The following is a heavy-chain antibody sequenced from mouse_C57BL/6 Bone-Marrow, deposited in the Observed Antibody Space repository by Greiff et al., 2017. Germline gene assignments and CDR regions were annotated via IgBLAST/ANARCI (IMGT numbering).Heavy chain of an antibody. V-gene: IGHV1-82*01. D-gene: IGHD3-2*02. Sequence: VMLQQSGPELVKPGASVKISCKASGYAFSSSWMNWVKQRPGKGLEWIGRIYPGDGDTNYNGKFKGKATLTADKSSSTAYMQLSSLTSEDSAVYFCARGLRLFDYWGQGTTLTVSS. CDR1: GYAFSSSW. CDR2: IYPGDGDT. CDR3: ARGLRLFDY. J-gene: IGHJ2*01.